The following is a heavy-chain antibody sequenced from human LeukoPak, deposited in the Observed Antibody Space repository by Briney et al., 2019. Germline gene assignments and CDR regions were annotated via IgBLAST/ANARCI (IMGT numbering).Heavy chain of an antibody. CDR2: ICGSGENT. CDR1: GFIFNSYA. J-gene: IGHJ4*02. Sequence: GGSLTLSCAASGFIFNSYAMSWVRQAPGKGLEWVSSICGSGENTYYAESVRGRFTISRDNSKNTLFLQMNSLRAEDTAVFYCAKRSGYTTGWFFDSWGQGTLVTVSS. D-gene: IGHD6-19*01. CDR3: AKRSGYTTGWFFDS. V-gene: IGHV3-23*01.